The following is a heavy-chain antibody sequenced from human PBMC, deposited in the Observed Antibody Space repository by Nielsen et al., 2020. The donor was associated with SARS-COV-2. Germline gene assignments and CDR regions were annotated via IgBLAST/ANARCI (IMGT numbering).Heavy chain of an antibody. CDR2: IYSGGST. V-gene: IGHV3-53*01. J-gene: IGHJ5*02. CDR3: ARDTRANRFLMGDWFDP. Sequence: GGSLRLSCAASGFTVSSNYMSWVRQAPGKGLEWVSVIYSGGSTYYADSVKGRFTVSRDNSKNTLYLQMNSLRAEDTAVYYCARDTRANRFLMGDWFDPWGQGTLVTVSS. CDR1: GFTVSSNY. D-gene: IGHD3-16*01.